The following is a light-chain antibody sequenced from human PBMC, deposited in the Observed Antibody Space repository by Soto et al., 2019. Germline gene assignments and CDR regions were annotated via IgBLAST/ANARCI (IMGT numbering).Light chain of an antibody. CDR1: SSNIGSKT. V-gene: IGLV1-44*01. CDR2: NSY. Sequence: QSVLTQRPSASGTPGQRVTISCSGSSSNIGSKTVNWYQQLPGTVPKLLIYNSYQRPSGVPDRFSGSKSGTSASLAISGLQSEXXADYYCAAWDASLNGYVFGAGTKVTVL. CDR3: AAWDASLNGYV. J-gene: IGLJ1*01.